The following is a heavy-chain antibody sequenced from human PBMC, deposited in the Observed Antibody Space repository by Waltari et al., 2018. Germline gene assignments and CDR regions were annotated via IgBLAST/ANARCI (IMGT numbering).Heavy chain of an antibody. CDR3: ARHELGISQYYYNMYV. D-gene: IGHD7-27*01. CDR1: GGSFGGYG. V-gene: IGHV1-69*12. J-gene: IGHJ6*03. Sequence: VQLVQSGGEVKTPGSSVKVSCKASGGSFGGYGISWVRQAPGQGLEWMGVIIPMFGIPDFSQKFQDRLTITADESTNTAYMELRSLTSEDTAIYYCARHELGISQYYYNMYVWGQGTTVTISS. CDR2: IIPMFGIP.